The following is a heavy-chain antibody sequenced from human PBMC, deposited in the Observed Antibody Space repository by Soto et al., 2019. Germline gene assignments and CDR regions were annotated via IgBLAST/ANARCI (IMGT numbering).Heavy chain of an antibody. D-gene: IGHD4-4*01. J-gene: IGHJ6*02. CDR2: IYYSGST. CDR3: ACYSNSRHYYGMDV. CDR1: GGSISSGGYY. V-gene: IGHV4-31*03. Sequence: QVQLQESGPGLVKPSQTLSLTCTVSGGSISSGGYYWSWIRQHPGKGLEWIGYIYYSGSTYYNPSLKSRVTISVDTSKTQFSLKLSSVTAADTAVYYCACYSNSRHYYGMDVWGQGTTVTVSS.